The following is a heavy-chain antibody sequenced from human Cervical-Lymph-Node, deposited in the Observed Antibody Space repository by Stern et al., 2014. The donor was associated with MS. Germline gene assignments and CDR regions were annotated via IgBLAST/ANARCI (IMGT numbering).Heavy chain of an antibody. Sequence: VHLVESGPGLVRPSETLSLTCTASGDSVSSEDYYWSWIRQSPGKDLEWIGYIYYRGRPNYNPSLKSRLTISIDTSKNQFSLKLISVTAADTAVYYCARSGYYGIDVWGQGTTVIVSS. CDR3: ARSGYYGIDV. V-gene: IGHV4-61*08. CDR1: GDSVSSEDYY. CDR2: IYYRGRP. J-gene: IGHJ6*02. D-gene: IGHD1-26*01.